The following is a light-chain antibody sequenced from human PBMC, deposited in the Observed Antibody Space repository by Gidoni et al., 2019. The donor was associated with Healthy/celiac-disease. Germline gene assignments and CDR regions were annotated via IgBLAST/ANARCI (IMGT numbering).Light chain of an antibody. J-gene: IGLJ2*01. CDR2: QDS. Sequence: SYELTQPPSVSVSPGQTASITCSGDKLGDKYACWYQQKPGQSPVLVIYQDSKRPSGIPERFSGSISGNTATLTISGTQAMDEADYYCQAWESSTGEVFGGGTKLTVL. CDR1: KLGDKY. V-gene: IGLV3-1*01. CDR3: QAWESSTGEV.